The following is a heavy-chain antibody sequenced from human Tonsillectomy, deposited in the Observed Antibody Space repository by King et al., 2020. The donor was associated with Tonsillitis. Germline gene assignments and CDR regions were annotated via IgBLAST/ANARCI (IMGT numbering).Heavy chain of an antibody. CDR2: LNPGSGGT. V-gene: IGHV1-2*02. CDR1: GYTFTGYY. D-gene: IGHD3-16*01. Sequence: QLVQSGAEVKKPGASRKVSCKASGYTFTGYYIHWVRQDPGQGLEWMGWLNPGSGGTYYAQKFQGRVTMTRDTSISTAYMELTSLKSDETAVYYCAALGRWDGFDIWGQGTMVTVSS. CDR3: AALGRWDGFDI. J-gene: IGHJ3*02.